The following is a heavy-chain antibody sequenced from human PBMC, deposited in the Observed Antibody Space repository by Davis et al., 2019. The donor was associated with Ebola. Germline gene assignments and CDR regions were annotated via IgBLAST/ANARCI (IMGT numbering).Heavy chain of an antibody. V-gene: IGHV1-8*01. J-gene: IGHJ4*02. CDR2: MNPNSANT. D-gene: IGHD1-1*01. Sequence: ASVKVSCKASGYTFTSYDINWVRQATGQGLEWMGWMNPNSANTGYAQKFQGRVTMTRNTSISTAYMELSSLRSEDTAVYYCARGPWTGSAYYFDYWGQGTVVTVSS. CDR1: GYTFTSYD. CDR3: ARGPWTGSAYYFDY.